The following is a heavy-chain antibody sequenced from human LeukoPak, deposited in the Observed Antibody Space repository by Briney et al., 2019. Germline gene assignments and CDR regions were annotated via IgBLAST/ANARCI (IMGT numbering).Heavy chain of an antibody. D-gene: IGHD6-13*01. CDR3: ARVLYSSSWIRGDYYYYMDV. CDR1: GGSISSYY. V-gene: IGHV4-59*12. Sequence: SETLSLTCTVSGGSISSYYWSWIRQPPGKGLDWIGDIYYSGSTSYNPSLKSRVTISVDTSKNQFSLKLRSVTAADTAVYYCARVLYSSSWIRGDYYYYMDVWGKGTTVTVSS. CDR2: IYYSGST. J-gene: IGHJ6*03.